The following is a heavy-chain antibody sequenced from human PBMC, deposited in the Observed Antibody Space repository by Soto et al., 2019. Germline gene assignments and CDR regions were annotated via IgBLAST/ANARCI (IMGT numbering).Heavy chain of an antibody. CDR1: GGSISSGDYY. CDR3: ARSSGIAYQLLPVDP. D-gene: IGHD2-2*01. Sequence: LSLTCTVSGGSISSGDYYWSWIRQPPGKGLEWIGYIYYSGSTYYNPSLKSRVTISVDTSKNQFSLKLSSVTAADTAVYYCARSSGIAYQLLPVDPWGQGTLVTVSS. J-gene: IGHJ5*02. CDR2: IYYSGST. V-gene: IGHV4-30-4*01.